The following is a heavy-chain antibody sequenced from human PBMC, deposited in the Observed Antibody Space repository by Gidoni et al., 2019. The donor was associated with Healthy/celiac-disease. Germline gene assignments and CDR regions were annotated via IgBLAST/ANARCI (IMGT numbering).Heavy chain of an antibody. Sequence: QVQLVQSGAEVKKPGASVKVSCKVSGYTLTELSMHWVRQAPGKGLEWMGGFDPEDGETIYAQKFQGRVTMTEDTSPDTAYMELSSLRSEDTAVYYCATPAVVATGDGFWVIRGVDYGMDVWGQGTTVTVSS. V-gene: IGHV1-24*01. CDR1: GYTLTELS. J-gene: IGHJ6*02. CDR2: FDPEDGET. CDR3: ATPAVVATGDGFWVIRGVDYGMDV. D-gene: IGHD5-12*01.